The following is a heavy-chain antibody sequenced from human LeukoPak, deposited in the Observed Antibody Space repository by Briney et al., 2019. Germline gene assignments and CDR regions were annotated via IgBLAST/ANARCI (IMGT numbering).Heavy chain of an antibody. V-gene: IGHV3-74*01. CDR2: INTDGSST. D-gene: IGHD3-9*01. CDR3: ARHYDRYYYYMDV. J-gene: IGHJ6*03. CDR1: GFTFSSYW. Sequence: GGSLRLSCAASGFTFSSYWMHWVRQAPGKGLVWVSRINTDGSSTSYADSVKGRFTISRDNAKNTLYLQMNSLRAEDTAVYYCARHYDRYYYYMDVWGKGTTVTVSS.